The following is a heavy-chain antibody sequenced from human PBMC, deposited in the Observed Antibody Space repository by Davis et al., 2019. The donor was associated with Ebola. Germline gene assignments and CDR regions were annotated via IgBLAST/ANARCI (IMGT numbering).Heavy chain of an antibody. Sequence: SETLSLTCAVYGGSFSGYYWNWIRQPPGKGLEWIGEIGHRGNTNYNPSLKSRVTIAVDTSKNQFSLRLSSLTAADTAVYYCARAIAPSNNDAFDIWGQGTMVTVSS. CDR2: IGHRGNT. D-gene: IGHD1/OR15-1a*01. V-gene: IGHV4-34*01. J-gene: IGHJ3*02. CDR1: GGSFSGYY. CDR3: ARAIAPSNNDAFDI.